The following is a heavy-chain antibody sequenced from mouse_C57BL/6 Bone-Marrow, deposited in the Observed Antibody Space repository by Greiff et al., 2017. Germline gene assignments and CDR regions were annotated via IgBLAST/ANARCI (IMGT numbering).Heavy chain of an antibody. CDR1: GYAFSSYW. Sequence: QVQLKESGAELVKPGASVKISCKASGYAFSSYWMNWVKQRPGKGLEWIGQIYPGDGDTNYNGKFKGKATLTADKSSSTAYMQLSSLTSEDSAVYFCARPPVVATDWYFDVWGTGTTVTVSS. J-gene: IGHJ1*03. CDR2: IYPGDGDT. CDR3: ARPPVVATDWYFDV. V-gene: IGHV1-80*01. D-gene: IGHD1-1*01.